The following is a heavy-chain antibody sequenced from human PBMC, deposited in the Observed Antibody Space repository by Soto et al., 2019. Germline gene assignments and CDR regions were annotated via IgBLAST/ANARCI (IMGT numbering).Heavy chain of an antibody. CDR1: GGSISSGGYY. Sequence: SETLSLTCTVSGGSISSGGYYWSCIRQHPGKGLEWIEYIYYSGSTHYNPSLKSRVTISVDTSKNQFSLKLSSVTAADTAVYYCALAMVRGVIISGRVFDPWGQGTLVTVSS. CDR3: ALAMVRGVIISGRVFDP. V-gene: IGHV4-31*03. J-gene: IGHJ5*02. D-gene: IGHD3-10*01. CDR2: IYYSGST.